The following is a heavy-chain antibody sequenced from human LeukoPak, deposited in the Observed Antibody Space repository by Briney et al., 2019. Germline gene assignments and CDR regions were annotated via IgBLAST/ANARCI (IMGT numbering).Heavy chain of an antibody. J-gene: IGHJ4*02. Sequence: SETLSLTCTVSGGSISSYYWSRIRQPPGKGLEWIGYIYYSGSTNYNPSLKSRVTISVDTSKNQFSLKLSSVTAADTAVYYCAGATSKSGYYHYWGQGTLVTVSS. CDR3: AGATSKSGYYHY. V-gene: IGHV4-59*01. CDR1: GGSISSYY. D-gene: IGHD3-22*01. CDR2: IYYSGST.